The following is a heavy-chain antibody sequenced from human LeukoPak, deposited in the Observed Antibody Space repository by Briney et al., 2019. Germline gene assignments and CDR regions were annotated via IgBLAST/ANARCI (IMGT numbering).Heavy chain of an antibody. J-gene: IGHJ6*03. D-gene: IGHD3-22*01. CDR2: IYSGGTT. V-gene: IGHV3-53*01. Sequence: GGSLRLSCAASGFTVSSNYISWVRQAPGKGLEWVSVIYSGGTTYYADSVKGRFTISRDNSKNTVYLQMNSLRVDDTAVYYCARGGGSGYYAAEYYMDVWGKGTTVTISS. CDR1: GFTVSSNY. CDR3: ARGGGSGYYAAEYYMDV.